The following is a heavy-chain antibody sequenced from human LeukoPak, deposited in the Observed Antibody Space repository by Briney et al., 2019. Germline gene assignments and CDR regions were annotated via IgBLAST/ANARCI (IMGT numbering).Heavy chain of an antibody. J-gene: IGHJ5*02. CDR2: ISSSGSTI. V-gene: IGHV3-11*01. D-gene: IGHD3-9*01. CDR3: ARGNYDILNWFDP. Sequence: GGSLRLCCAASGSTFSDYYMSWTRQAPGKGLEWVSYISSSGSTIYYADSVKGRFTISRDNAKNSLYLQMNSLRAEDTAVYYCARGNYDILNWFDPWGQGTLVTVSS. CDR1: GSTFSDYY.